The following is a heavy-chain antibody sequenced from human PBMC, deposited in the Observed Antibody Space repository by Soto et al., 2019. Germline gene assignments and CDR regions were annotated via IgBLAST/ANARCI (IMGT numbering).Heavy chain of an antibody. Sequence: GESLNISCKGSGYSFISYWIGWVRQMPGKGLEWMGIIYPGDSDTRYSPSFQGQVTISADKSISTAYLQWSSLKASDTAMYYCARLQAALRYFDWSDAFDIWGQGTMVTV. J-gene: IGHJ3*02. CDR1: GYSFISYW. V-gene: IGHV5-51*01. D-gene: IGHD3-9*01. CDR2: IYPGDSDT. CDR3: ARLQAALRYFDWSDAFDI.